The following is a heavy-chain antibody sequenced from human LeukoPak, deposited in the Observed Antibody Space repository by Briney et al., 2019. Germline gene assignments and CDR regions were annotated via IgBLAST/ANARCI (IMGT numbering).Heavy chain of an antibody. CDR3: ARDFYSGMTTVVTPCY. CDR2: ISSSSSYI. CDR1: GFTFSSYS. Sequence: GGSLRLSCAASGFTFSSYSMNWVRQAPGKGLEWVSSISSSSSYIYYADPVKGRFTISRDNAKSSLYLQMNSLRAEDTAVYYCARDFYSGMTTVVTPCYWGQGTLVTVSS. D-gene: IGHD4-17*01. J-gene: IGHJ4*02. V-gene: IGHV3-21*01.